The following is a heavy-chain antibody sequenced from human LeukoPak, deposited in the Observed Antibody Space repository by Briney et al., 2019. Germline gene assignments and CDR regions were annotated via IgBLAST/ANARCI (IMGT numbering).Heavy chain of an antibody. D-gene: IGHD2-2*01. V-gene: IGHV6-1*01. J-gene: IGHJ5*02. CDR3: ARRLTQYDCFDP. Sequence: PSQTLSLTCAISGDSFSSNSVTWDWMRQSPSRGLEWLGRTCCRSTWYNDYAVSVRLRIPVNPHTSKNQFSLHLNSVTPEDTAVYYCARRLTQYDCFDPWGQGILLTVSS. CDR1: GDSFSSNSVT. CDR2: TCCRSTWYN.